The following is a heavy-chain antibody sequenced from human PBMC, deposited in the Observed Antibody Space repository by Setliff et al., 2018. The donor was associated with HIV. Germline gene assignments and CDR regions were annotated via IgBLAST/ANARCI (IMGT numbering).Heavy chain of an antibody. CDR3: ARAYDVLTGYFDY. CDR1: GYTLSELS. J-gene: IGHJ4*02. V-gene: IGHV1-18*01. Sequence: ASVKVSCKVYGYTLSELSIHWVRQAPGQGLEWMGWISVYNGHTNFAQKLQDRVTMTTDTSTSTAYMELRSLRSDDTAAYYCARAYDVLTGYFDYRGQGTLVT. CDR2: ISVYNGHT. D-gene: IGHD3-9*01.